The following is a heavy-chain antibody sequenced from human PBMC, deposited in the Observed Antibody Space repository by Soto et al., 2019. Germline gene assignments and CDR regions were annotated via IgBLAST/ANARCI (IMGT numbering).Heavy chain of an antibody. D-gene: IGHD3-22*01. J-gene: IGHJ3*02. Sequence: SETLSLTCAVSGGSISSSNWWSWVRQPPGKGLEWIGEIYHSGSTNYNPSLKSRVTISVDKSKNQFSLKLSSVTAADTAMYYCARWSVTMIVVVSDAFDIWGQGTMVT. CDR1: GGSISSSNW. CDR2: IYHSGST. CDR3: ARWSVTMIVVVSDAFDI. V-gene: IGHV4-4*02.